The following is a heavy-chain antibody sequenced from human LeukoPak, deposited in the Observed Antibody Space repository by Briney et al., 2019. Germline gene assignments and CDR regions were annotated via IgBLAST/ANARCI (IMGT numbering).Heavy chain of an antibody. D-gene: IGHD2-2*02. J-gene: IGHJ4*02. Sequence: SETLSLTGAVYGGSFRGYYWSWIRQPPGKGLEWIGEINHSGSTNYNPSLKSRVTISVDTSKNQFSLKLSSVTAADTAVYYCARRLGSLPALYHSRAIDYWGQGTLVTISS. V-gene: IGHV4-34*01. CDR3: ARRLGSLPALYHSRAIDY. CDR1: GGSFRGYY. CDR2: INHSGST.